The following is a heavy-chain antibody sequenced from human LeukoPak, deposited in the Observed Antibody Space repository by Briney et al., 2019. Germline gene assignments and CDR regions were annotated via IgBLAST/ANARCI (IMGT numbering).Heavy chain of an antibody. CDR3: ARVNVFGNKDRVLRFLEWSY. CDR1: GYTFTGYY. Sequence: ASVKVSCKASGYTFTGYYMHWVRQAPGQGLEWVGWINPNSGGTNYAQKFQGRVTMTRDTSISTAYMELSRLRSDDTAVYYCARVNVFGNKDRVLRFLEWSYWGQGTLVTVSS. V-gene: IGHV1-2*02. D-gene: IGHD3-3*01. CDR2: INPNSGGT. J-gene: IGHJ4*02.